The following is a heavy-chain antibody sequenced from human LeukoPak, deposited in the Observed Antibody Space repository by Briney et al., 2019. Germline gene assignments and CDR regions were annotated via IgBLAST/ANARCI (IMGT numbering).Heavy chain of an antibody. Sequence: GESLKISCKSSGYIFTTKWIGWLRQMPGKGLEWMGIIYPGDSDTRYSPSFQGQVTISADKSISTAYLQWGSLKASDTAMYYCASAPLDSWPFDCWGQGTLVTVSS. CDR2: IYPGDSDT. J-gene: IGHJ4*02. CDR1: GYIFTTKW. V-gene: IGHV5-51*01. D-gene: IGHD6-13*01. CDR3: ASAPLDSWPFDC.